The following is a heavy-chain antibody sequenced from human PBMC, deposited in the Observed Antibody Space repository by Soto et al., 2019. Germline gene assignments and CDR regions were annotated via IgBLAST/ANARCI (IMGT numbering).Heavy chain of an antibody. CDR1: GYSISSGYY. CDR2: IYYSGST. D-gene: IGHD3-3*01. CDR3: AVARYYDFWSGLRGGYYYGMDV. J-gene: IGHJ6*02. Sequence: SETLSLTCAVSGYSISSGYYWSWIRQPPGKGLEWIGYIYYSGSTNYNPSLKSRVTISVDTSKNQFSLKLSSVTAADTAVYYCAVARYYDFWSGLRGGYYYGMDVWGQGTTVTVSS. V-gene: IGHV4-61*01.